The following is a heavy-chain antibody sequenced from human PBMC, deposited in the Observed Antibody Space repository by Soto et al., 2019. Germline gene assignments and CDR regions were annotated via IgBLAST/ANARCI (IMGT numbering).Heavy chain of an antibody. CDR3: VRDNDHAYAF. Sequence: PVKVSCKASGGTFRRFALSWVRQAPGDGPEWVGGITPLFGTTNYAEKLQGRVTITADESTSTVYMELSSLTSEDSAVYFCVRDNDHAYAFWDQGTLGTVSS. CDR1: GGTFRRFA. J-gene: IGHJ1*01. V-gene: IGHV1-69*13. CDR2: ITPLFGTT. D-gene: IGHD1-1*01.